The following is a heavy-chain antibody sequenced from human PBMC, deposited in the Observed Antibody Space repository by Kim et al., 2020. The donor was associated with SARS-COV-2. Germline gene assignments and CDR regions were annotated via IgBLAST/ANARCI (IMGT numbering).Heavy chain of an antibody. V-gene: IGHV1-8*01. CDR2: MNPNSGNT. J-gene: IGHJ6*02. Sequence: ASVKVSCKASGYTFTSYDINWVRQATGQGLEWMGWMNPNSGNTGYAQKFQGRVTMTRNTSISTAYMELSSLRSEDTAVYYCAGGYSGYVTPDPVYYYGMDVWGQGTTVTVSS. CDR3: AGGYSGYVTPDPVYYYGMDV. CDR1: GYTFTSYD. D-gene: IGHD5-12*01.